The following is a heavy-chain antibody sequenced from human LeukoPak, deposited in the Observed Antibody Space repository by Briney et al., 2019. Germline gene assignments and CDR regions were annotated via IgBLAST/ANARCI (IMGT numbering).Heavy chain of an antibody. J-gene: IGHJ5*02. D-gene: IGHD3-22*01. Sequence: SQTLSLTCTVSGGSISSGNYYWSWIRQPAGKGLEYIGRIYTTGGTSGSTYYNPSLKSRVTISVDTSKNQFSLKLTSVTAADTAVYYCAWGDSSGYPFDPWGQGTLVTVSS. CDR2: IYTTGGTSGST. CDR3: AWGDSSGYPFDP. CDR1: GGSISSGNYY. V-gene: IGHV4-61*02.